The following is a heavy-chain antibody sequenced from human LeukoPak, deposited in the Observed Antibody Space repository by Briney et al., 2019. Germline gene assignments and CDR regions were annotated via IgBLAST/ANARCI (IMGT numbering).Heavy chain of an antibody. J-gene: IGHJ3*02. CDR1: GGSISSYY. CDR3: ARDNPGGPLLLPHAFDI. V-gene: IGHV4-59*01. CDR2: IYYSGST. D-gene: IGHD2-21*02. Sequence: PSETLSLTCTVSGGSISSYYWSWIRQPPGKGLEGIGYIYYSGSTNYNPSLKSRVTISVDTSKNQFSLKLSSVTAADTAVYYCARDNPGGPLLLPHAFDIWGQGTMVTVSS.